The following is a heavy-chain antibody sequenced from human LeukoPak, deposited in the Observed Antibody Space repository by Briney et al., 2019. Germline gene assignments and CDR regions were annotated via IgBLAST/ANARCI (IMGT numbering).Heavy chain of an antibody. J-gene: IGHJ4*02. Sequence: PGRSLRLSCAASGFTFSSYAMHWVRQAPGKGLEWVAVISYGGSNKYYADSVKGRFTISRDNSKNTLYLQMNSLRAEDTAVYYWSRDLWELRMGFDYWGQGTLVTVSS. CDR1: GFTFSSYA. V-gene: IGHV3-30-3*01. CDR3: SRDLWELRMGFDY. D-gene: IGHD1-26*01. CDR2: ISYGGSNK.